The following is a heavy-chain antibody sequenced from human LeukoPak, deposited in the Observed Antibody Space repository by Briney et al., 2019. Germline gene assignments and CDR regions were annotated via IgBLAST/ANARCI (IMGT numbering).Heavy chain of an antibody. CDR3: AKDRMPYCSGGSCYEEGY. V-gene: IGHV3-23*01. CDR2: ISGSGGST. D-gene: IGHD2-15*01. J-gene: IGHJ4*02. CDR1: GFTFSSYG. Sequence: GGSLRLSCAASGFTFSSYGMSWVRQAPGKGLERVSAISGSGGSTYYADSVKGRFTISRDNSKNTLYLQMNSLRAEDTAVYYCAKDRMPYCSGGSCYEEGYWGQGTLVTVSS.